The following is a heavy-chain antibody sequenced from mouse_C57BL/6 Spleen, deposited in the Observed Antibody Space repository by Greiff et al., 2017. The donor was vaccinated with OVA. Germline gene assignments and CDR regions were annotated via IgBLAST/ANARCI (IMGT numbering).Heavy chain of an antibody. J-gene: IGHJ1*03. CDR2: IDPSDSYT. D-gene: IGHD2-10*01. CDR1: GYTFTSYW. CDR3: ARAYYGNTWYFDV. Sequence: VQLQQPGAELVMPGASVKLSCKASGYTFTSYWMHWVKQRPGPGLEWIGEIDPSDSYTNYNQKFKGKSTLTVDKSSSTAYMQLSSLTSEDSAVYYCARAYYGNTWYFDVWGTGTTVTVSS. V-gene: IGHV1-69*01.